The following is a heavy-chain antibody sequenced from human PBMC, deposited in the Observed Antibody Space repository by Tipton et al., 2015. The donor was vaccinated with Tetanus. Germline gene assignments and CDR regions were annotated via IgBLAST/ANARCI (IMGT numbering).Heavy chain of an antibody. J-gene: IGHJ4*02. V-gene: IGHV4-59*01. CDR3: ARQLLWFGETDVFDY. CDR1: GGSISSYY. D-gene: IGHD3-10*01. Sequence: LRLSCTVSGGSISSYYWSWIRQPPGKGLEWIGYIYYSGSTNYNPSLKSRVTISVDTSTNQFSLKLSSVTAADPAVYYCARQLLWFGETDVFDYWGQGTLVTVSS. CDR2: IYYSGST.